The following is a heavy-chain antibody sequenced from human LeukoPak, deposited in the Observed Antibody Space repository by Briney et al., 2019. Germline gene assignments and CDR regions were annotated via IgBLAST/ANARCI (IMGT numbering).Heavy chain of an antibody. V-gene: IGHV3-7*01. CDR3: ASGIRAFDY. Sequence: GGSLRLSCAASGFMFSSYWMSWVRQAPGKGLEWVADIKEDGSEKSYVDSVKGRFTISRDNAKNSLYLQMNTLRAEDTAVYYCASGIRAFDYWGQGALVTVSS. J-gene: IGHJ4*02. D-gene: IGHD1-26*01. CDR2: IKEDGSEK. CDR1: GFMFSSYW.